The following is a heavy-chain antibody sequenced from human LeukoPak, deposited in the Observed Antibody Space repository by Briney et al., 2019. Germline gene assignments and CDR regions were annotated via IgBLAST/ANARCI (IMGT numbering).Heavy chain of an antibody. J-gene: IGHJ4*02. CDR3: ARGRLIGAPDERYYLDY. CDR2: ISAYNGNT. CDR1: GYTFTSYG. V-gene: IGHV1-18*01. Sequence: ASVKVSCKASGYTFTSYGISWVRQAPGQGLEWMGWISAYNGNTNYAQKLQGRVTMTTDTSTSTAYMELSSLRFEDTAVYYCARGRLIGAPDERYYLDYWGQGTLVTVSS. D-gene: IGHD2-2*01.